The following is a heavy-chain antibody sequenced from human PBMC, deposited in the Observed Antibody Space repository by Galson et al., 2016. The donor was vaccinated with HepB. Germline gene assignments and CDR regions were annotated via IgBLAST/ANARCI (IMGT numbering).Heavy chain of an antibody. CDR1: GFTFSNAW. J-gene: IGHJ4*02. CDR2: IKRKTDGETT. Sequence: SLRLSCAASGFTFSNAWMSWVRQAPGKGPEWVGRIKRKTDGETTDYAAPVKGRFTISRDDSKNTLSLQMNSLKTEDPAVYHCTTGHCRTSGCYGDYWGQGTLVTVSS. CDR3: TTGHCRTSGCYGDY. D-gene: IGHD2-2*01. V-gene: IGHV3-15*01.